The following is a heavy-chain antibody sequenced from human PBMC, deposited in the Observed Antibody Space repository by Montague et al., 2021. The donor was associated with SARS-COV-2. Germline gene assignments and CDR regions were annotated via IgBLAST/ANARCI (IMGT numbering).Heavy chain of an antibody. CDR1: GFSVSSNY. V-gene: IGHV3-53*01. J-gene: IGHJ4*02. CDR3: ASNPRHDYGDYLGH. D-gene: IGHD4-17*01. Sequence: SLRLSCAASGFSVSSNYINWVRQAPGKGLEWVSVIYSGGDTYYADSVKGRFTLSRDNSKNTLYLQMNNLRAEDTAVYYCASNPRHDYGDYLGHRGQGTLVTVSS. CDR2: IYSGGDT.